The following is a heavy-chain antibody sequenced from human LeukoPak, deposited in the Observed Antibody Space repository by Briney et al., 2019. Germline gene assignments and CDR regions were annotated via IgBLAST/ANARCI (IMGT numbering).Heavy chain of an antibody. CDR2: IYHSGST. Sequence: PSETLSLTCAVSGGSISSSNWWSWVRQPPGKGLEWIGEIYHSGSTNYNPSLKSRVTISVDKSKNQFSLKLSSVTAADTAVYYCARGGSYYDSSGYYYYFDYWGQGTLVTVSS. J-gene: IGHJ4*02. CDR1: GGSISSSNW. V-gene: IGHV4-4*02. CDR3: ARGGSYYDSSGYYYYFDY. D-gene: IGHD3-22*01.